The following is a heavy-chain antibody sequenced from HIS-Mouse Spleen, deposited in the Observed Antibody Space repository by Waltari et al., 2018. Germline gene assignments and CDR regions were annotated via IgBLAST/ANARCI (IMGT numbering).Heavy chain of an antibody. D-gene: IGHD4-17*01. Sequence: LQLQESGPGLVKPSETLSITCTVSGGSISSSSYYWGWIRQPPGKGLEWIGSIYYSGSTYYNPSLKSRVTISVDTSKNQFSLKLSSVTAADTAVYYCARDYGDNWFDPWGQGTLVTVSS. CDR2: IYYSGST. CDR1: GGSISSSSYY. CDR3: ARDYGDNWFDP. V-gene: IGHV4-39*07. J-gene: IGHJ5*02.